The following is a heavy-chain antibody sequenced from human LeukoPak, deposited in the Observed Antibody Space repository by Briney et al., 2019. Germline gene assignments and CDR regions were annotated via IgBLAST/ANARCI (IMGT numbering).Heavy chain of an antibody. CDR2: IYYSGST. D-gene: IGHD1-26*01. CDR1: GGSISSSSYY. J-gene: IGHJ6*03. V-gene: IGHV4-39*07. Sequence: SETLSLTCTVSGGSISSSSYYWGWIRQPPGKGLEWIGSIYYSGSTYYNPSLKSRVTISVDTSKDQFSLKLSSVTAADTAVYYCAREEGGSYIRYYYYYMDVWGKGTTVTVSS. CDR3: AREEGGSYIRYYYYYMDV.